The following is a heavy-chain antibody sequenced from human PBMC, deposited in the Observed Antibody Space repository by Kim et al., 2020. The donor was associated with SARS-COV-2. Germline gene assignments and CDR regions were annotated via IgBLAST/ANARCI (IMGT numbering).Heavy chain of an antibody. Sequence: SETLSLTCAVSGGSISSSNWWSWVRQPPGKGLEWIGEIYHSGSTNYNPSLKSRVTISVDKSKNQFSLKLSSVTAADTAVYYCARVAEDYYYYGMDVWGQGTTVTVSS. D-gene: IGHD6-13*01. CDR1: GGSISSSNW. CDR2: IYHSGST. V-gene: IGHV4-4*02. CDR3: ARVAEDYYYYGMDV. J-gene: IGHJ6*02.